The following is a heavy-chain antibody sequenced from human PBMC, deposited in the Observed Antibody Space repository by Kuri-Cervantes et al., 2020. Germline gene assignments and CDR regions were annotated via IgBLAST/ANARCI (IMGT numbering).Heavy chain of an antibody. CDR1: GYTFTSYA. CDR2: INAGNGNT. D-gene: IGHD4-11*01. J-gene: IGHJ6*03. Sequence: ASVKVSCKASGYTFTSYAMHWVRQAPGQRLEWMGWINAGNGNTKYSQKFQGWVTMTRDTSISTAYMELSRLRSDDTAVYYCARATTVTTGYYMDVWGKGTTVTVSS. V-gene: IGHV1-3*01. CDR3: ARATTVTTGYYMDV.